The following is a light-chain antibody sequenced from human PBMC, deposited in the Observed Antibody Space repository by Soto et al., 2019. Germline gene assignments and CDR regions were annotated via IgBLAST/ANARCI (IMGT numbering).Light chain of an antibody. Sequence: EIVLTQSPGTLSLSPGERATLSCRAVQSISSSYLAWYQQKPGQAPRLLIYAASSRATGIPDRFSASGSGTDFTLTISRLEPEDFAVYTCQHYDRSPSYTFGQGTKVDIK. CDR3: QHYDRSPSYT. CDR2: AAS. V-gene: IGKV3-20*01. CDR1: QSISSSY. J-gene: IGKJ2*01.